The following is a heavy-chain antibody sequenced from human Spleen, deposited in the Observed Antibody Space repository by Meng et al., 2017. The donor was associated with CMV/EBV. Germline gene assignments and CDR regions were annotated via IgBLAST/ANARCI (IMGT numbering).Heavy chain of an antibody. CDR2: FIPVFETT. CDR1: GGTFSSFA. D-gene: IGHD2-2*01. V-gene: IGHV1-69*05. CDR3: ARGLYCSSPTCLSSGYYYYGMDV. Sequence: SVKVSCKASGGTFSSFALSWVRQAPGQALEWMGGFIPVFETTKYAQKFQGRVTITTDESTSTAYMELTSLTSEDTAVYYCARGLYCSSPTCLSSGYYYYGMDVWGQGTAVTVSS. J-gene: IGHJ6*02.